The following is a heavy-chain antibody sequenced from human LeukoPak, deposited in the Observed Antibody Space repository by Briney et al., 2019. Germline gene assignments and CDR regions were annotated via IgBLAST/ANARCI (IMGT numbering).Heavy chain of an antibody. CDR1: GGTISGYY. Sequence: SETLSLTCTVSGGTISGYYWSWIREPPGKGLEWIGYLYYSRNTKSSASLKRRVTISAETYKNQVYLKLRSVLAADTAVYYCVRDLWGAGGTQYWGQGTQVIVSS. CDR3: VRDLWGAGGTQY. J-gene: IGHJ4*02. CDR2: LYYSRNT. V-gene: IGHV4-59*01. D-gene: IGHD6-13*01.